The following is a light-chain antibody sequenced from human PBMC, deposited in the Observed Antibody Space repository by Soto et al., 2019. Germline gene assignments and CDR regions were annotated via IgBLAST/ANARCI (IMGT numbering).Light chain of an antibody. V-gene: IGLV1-51*01. CDR3: GTWDSSLSAHYV. CDR1: SSNIGNNY. J-gene: IGLJ1*01. Sequence: QSVLTQPPSVSAAPGQMVTISCSGSSSNIGNNYVSWYQQLPGTAPKLLIYDNDKRPSGMPDRFSGSKSGTSATLGITGLQTGDEADYYCGTWDSSLSAHYVFGTGTKVTVL. CDR2: DND.